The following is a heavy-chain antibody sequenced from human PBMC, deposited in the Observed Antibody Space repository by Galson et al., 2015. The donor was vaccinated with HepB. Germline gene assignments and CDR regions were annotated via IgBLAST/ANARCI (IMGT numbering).Heavy chain of an antibody. J-gene: IGHJ4*02. CDR2: ISYDGSNK. CDR1: GFTFSSYA. Sequence: SLRLSCAASGFTFSSYAMHWVRQAPGKGLEWVAVISYDGSNKYYADSVKGRFTISRDNSKNTLYLQMNSLRAEDTAVYYCAHLGYSSSSAYFDYWGQGTLVTVSS. CDR3: AHLGYSSSSAYFDY. V-gene: IGHV3-30-3*01. D-gene: IGHD6-6*01.